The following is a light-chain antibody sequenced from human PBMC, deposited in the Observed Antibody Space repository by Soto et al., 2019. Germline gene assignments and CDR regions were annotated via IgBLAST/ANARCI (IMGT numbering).Light chain of an antibody. CDR1: SNY. Sequence: SNYLNWYQHKPGKAPKLLIYAASSLQSGVPSRFSGSGSGTDFTLIISGLQPEDFASYFCQQSYRTLTFGGGTKVDIK. CDR3: QQSYRTLT. CDR2: AAS. V-gene: IGKV1-39*01. J-gene: IGKJ4*01.